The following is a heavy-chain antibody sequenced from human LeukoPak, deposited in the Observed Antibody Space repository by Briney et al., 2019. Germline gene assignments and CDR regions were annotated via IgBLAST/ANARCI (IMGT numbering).Heavy chain of an antibody. J-gene: IGHJ6*03. CDR1: GGSFSPYY. CDR2: IHYSGRT. V-gene: IGHV4-59*01. D-gene: IGHD3-22*01. CDR3: ARGVKFDYYYYMDV. Sequence: PETLSLTCTVSGGSFSPYYWSWIRQSPGKGLEWIAYIHYSGRTNYNPSLKSRVTISVDMSKKQFSLKLGSVTAADTAVYYCARGVKFDYYYYMDVWGKGTTVTVSS.